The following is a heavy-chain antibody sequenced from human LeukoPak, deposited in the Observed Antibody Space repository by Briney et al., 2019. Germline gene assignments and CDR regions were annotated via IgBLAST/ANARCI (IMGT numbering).Heavy chain of an antibody. V-gene: IGHV4-30-2*01. D-gene: IGHD5-12*01. Sequence: SQTLSLTCAVSGGSISSGGYSWSWIRQPPGKGLEWIGHIYFNGNTYYNPSLESRVTILVDRSATQFSLTLTSVTAADTAVYYCARMWVDIGLGDYWGQGTLVTVSS. CDR1: GGSISSGGYS. CDR3: ARMWVDIGLGDY. CDR2: IYFNGNT. J-gene: IGHJ4*02.